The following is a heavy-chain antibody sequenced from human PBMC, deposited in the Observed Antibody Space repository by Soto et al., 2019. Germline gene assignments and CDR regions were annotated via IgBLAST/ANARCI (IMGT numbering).Heavy chain of an antibody. D-gene: IGHD3-9*01. CDR2: ISAYNGNT. J-gene: IGHJ6*02. CDR1: GYTFTSYG. CDR3: ARRYYDILTGSGWLGDYYYGMDV. Sequence: QVQLVQSGAEVKKPGASVKVSCKASGYTFTSYGISWVRQAPGQGLEWMGWISAYNGNTNYAQKLQGRVTMTTDTSTITAYMELRSLRSDDTAVYYCARRYYDILTGSGWLGDYYYGMDVWGQGTTVTVSS. V-gene: IGHV1-18*01.